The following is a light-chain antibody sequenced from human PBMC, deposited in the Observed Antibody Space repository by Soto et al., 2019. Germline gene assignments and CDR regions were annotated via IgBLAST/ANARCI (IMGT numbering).Light chain of an antibody. CDR3: QTWGTGIRV. CDR2: LNSDGSH. J-gene: IGLJ2*01. V-gene: IGLV4-69*01. Sequence: QPVLTQSPSASASLGASVKLTCTLSSGHSSYAIAWHQQQPEKGPRYLMKLNSDGSHSKGDGIPDRFSCFSSGAERYLTISSLQSEDEADYYCQTWGTGIRVFGGGTKLTVL. CDR1: SGHSSYA.